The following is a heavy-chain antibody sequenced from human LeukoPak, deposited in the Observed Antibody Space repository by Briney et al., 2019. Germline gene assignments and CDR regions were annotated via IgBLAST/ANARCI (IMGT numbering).Heavy chain of an antibody. CDR1: GFTLSSYA. D-gene: IGHD3-10*02. J-gene: IGHJ6*04. CDR2: LGISGDYA. CDR3: AELGITMIGGV. V-gene: IGHV3-21*01. Sequence: GGSLRLSCVASGFTLSSYAVSWVRQAPGKGLQWVSSLGISGDYAWYAGSVKGRFTISRDNAKNSLYLQMNSLRAEDTAVYYCAELGITMIGGVWGKGTTVTISS.